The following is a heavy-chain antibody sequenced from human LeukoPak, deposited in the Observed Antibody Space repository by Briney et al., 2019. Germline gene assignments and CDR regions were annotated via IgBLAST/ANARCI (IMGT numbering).Heavy chain of an antibody. V-gene: IGHV3-33*01. CDR1: AFTFSSYG. CDR2: IWYDGSNK. Sequence: ECGRSLRLSCAASAFTFSSYGMRWARQARGGGLGCVAVIWYDGSNKYYADSVKGRFTISRDNSKNTLYLQMNSLRAEDTAVYYCARDPDILTGYYIMSAKYGTDVWGKGTTVTVSS. J-gene: IGHJ6*04. CDR3: ARDPDILTGYYIMSAKYGTDV. D-gene: IGHD3-9*01.